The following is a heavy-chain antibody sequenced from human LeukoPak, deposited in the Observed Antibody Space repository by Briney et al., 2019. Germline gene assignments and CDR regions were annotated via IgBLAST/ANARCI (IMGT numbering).Heavy chain of an antibody. CDR1: GGSISSSNYY. CDR3: ARDLYCGGDCLGLFDY. J-gene: IGHJ4*02. D-gene: IGHD2-21*02. V-gene: IGHV4-39*07. Sequence: PSETLSLTCTVSGGSISSSNYYWGWIRQPPGKGLEWIGSIYYSGSTYYNPSLKSRVTISVDTSKNQFSLKLSSVTAADTAVYYCARDLYCGGDCLGLFDYWGQGTLVTVSS. CDR2: IYYSGST.